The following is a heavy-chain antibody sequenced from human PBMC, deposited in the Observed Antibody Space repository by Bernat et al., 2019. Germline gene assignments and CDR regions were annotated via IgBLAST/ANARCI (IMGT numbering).Heavy chain of an antibody. V-gene: IGHV3-30*18. J-gene: IGHJ4*02. Sequence: QVHLVESGGGVVQPGRSLRLSCAASGFTFSSFGMPWVRQAPGKGLEWVAAISHDRNTLYYADSVKGRFTISTDDSKNTLYLQLDSLRAEDTAMYYCAKDSLYSSGWYGVGDRGQGTLVTVAS. CDR1: GFTFSSFG. CDR2: ISHDRNTL. D-gene: IGHD6-19*01. CDR3: AKDSLYSSGWYGVGD.